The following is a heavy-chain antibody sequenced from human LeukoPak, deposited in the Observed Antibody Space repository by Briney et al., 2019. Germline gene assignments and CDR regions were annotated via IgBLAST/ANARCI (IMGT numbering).Heavy chain of an antibody. D-gene: IGHD2-2*01. CDR1: GYSFTSYW. Sequence: GESLKISCKGSGYSFTSYWIGWVRQMPGKGLEWMGIIYPGDSDTRYSPSFQGQVTISADKSISTAYLQWSSLKASDTAMYYCARGGFYCSSTSCPHFDYWGQGTLVTVSS. V-gene: IGHV5-51*01. CDR2: IYPGDSDT. J-gene: IGHJ4*02. CDR3: ARGGFYCSSTSCPHFDY.